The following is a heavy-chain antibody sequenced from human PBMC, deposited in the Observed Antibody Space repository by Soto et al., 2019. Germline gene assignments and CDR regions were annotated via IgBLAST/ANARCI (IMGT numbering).Heavy chain of an antibody. J-gene: IGHJ6*02. Sequence: AGGSLRLSCAASGFTFSSYSMNWVRQAPGKGLEWVSSISSSSSYIYYADSVKGRFTISRDNAKNSLYLQMNSLRAEDTAVYYCAREASLMEWLKPYYYGMDVWGQGTTVPVSS. D-gene: IGHD3-3*01. CDR2: ISSSSSYI. CDR3: AREASLMEWLKPYYYGMDV. V-gene: IGHV3-21*01. CDR1: GFTFSSYS.